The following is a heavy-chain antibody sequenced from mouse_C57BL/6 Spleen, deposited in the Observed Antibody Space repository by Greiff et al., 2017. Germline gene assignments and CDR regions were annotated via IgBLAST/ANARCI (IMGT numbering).Heavy chain of an antibody. CDR2: IDPEDGEP. CDR3: ARSGGSSFYAMDY. CDR1: GFNIKDYY. D-gene: IGHD1-1*01. J-gene: IGHJ4*01. Sequence: EVQLKESGAELVKPGASVKLSCTASGFNIKDYYMHWVKQRTEQGLEWIGRIDPEDGEPKYAPKFQGKAPITADTSSNTAYLQLSSLTSEDTAVYYCARSGGSSFYAMDYWGQGTSVTVSS. V-gene: IGHV14-2*01.